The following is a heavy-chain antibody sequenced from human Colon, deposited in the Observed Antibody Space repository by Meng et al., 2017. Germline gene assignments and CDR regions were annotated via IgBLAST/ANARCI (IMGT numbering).Heavy chain of an antibody. J-gene: IGHJ6*02. V-gene: IGHV4-59*01. CDR2: VYDNGAT. Sequence: SETMSLTCTVSDGSMTNYYWTWIRQPPGQGLEWIGYVYDNGATKYNPSLKSRVTMSVDTSKNQFCLTLRSVTAADTAVYYFVRDRVRVGSYYNYYTMDVWGQGTTVTVSS. D-gene: IGHD1-26*01. CDR1: DGSMTNYY. CDR3: VRDRVRVGSYYNYYTMDV.